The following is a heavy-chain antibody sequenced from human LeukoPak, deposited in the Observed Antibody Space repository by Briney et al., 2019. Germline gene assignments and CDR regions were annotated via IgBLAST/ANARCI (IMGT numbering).Heavy chain of an antibody. J-gene: IGHJ6*03. V-gene: IGHV3-53*01. CDR1: GFTVSGNY. Sequence: PGGSLRFSCAASGFTVSGNYMSWVRQAPGKGLEWVSVICSGGSTYYADSVKGRFTISRDNSKNTLYLQMNSLRAEDTAVYYCARGPRRFRITMVRAVMPYYMDVWGKGTTVTVSS. CDR3: ARGPRRFRITMVRAVMPYYMDV. CDR2: ICSGGST. D-gene: IGHD3-10*01.